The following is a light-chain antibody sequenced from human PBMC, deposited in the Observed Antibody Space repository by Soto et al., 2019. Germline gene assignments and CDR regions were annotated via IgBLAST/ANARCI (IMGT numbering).Light chain of an antibody. CDR1: TGAVTSGHY. V-gene: IGLV7-46*01. CDR3: LLSYSGARYVV. Sequence: QAVVTQEPSLTVSPGGTVTLTCGSSTGAVTSGHYPYWFQQKPGQAPRTLIYDTSNKHSWTPARFSGSLLGGKAALTLSGAQPEDEAEYYCLLSYSGARYVVFGGGTKLTV. J-gene: IGLJ2*01. CDR2: DTS.